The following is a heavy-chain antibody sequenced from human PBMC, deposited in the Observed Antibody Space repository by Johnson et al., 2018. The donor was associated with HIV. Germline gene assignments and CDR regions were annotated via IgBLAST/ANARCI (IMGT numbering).Heavy chain of an antibody. CDR1: GFTFSSYA. CDR2: ISYDGSNK. D-gene: IGHD6-19*01. Sequence: QVQVVESGGGMVQPGRSLRLSCAASGFTFSSYAMHWVRQAPGKGLEWVAVISYDGSNKYYADSVKGRFNISRDNSKNTLYLQMNSLRAEDTAVYYCAREYVGQWLGPRHAFDIWGQGTMVTVSS. V-gene: IGHV3-30-3*01. J-gene: IGHJ3*02. CDR3: AREYVGQWLGPRHAFDI.